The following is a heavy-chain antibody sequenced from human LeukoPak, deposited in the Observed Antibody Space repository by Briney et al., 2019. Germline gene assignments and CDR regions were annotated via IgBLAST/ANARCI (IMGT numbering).Heavy chain of an antibody. V-gene: IGHV3-21*01. Sequence: GGSLRLSCAASGFTFSSYSMNWVRQAPGKGLEWVSSISSSSSYIYYADSVKGRFTISRDNAKNSLYLQMNSLRAEDTAVYYCARDSSITMIVPHGDPDYYYYYMDVWGKGTTVTISS. CDR2: ISSSSSYI. J-gene: IGHJ6*03. CDR1: GFTFSSYS. D-gene: IGHD3-22*01. CDR3: ARDSSITMIVPHGDPDYYYYYMDV.